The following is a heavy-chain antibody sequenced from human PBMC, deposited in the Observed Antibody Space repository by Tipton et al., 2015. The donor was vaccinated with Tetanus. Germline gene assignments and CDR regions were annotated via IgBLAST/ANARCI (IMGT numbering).Heavy chain of an antibody. J-gene: IGHJ5*02. CDR1: GGSIRSGGYY. CDR2: IYYTGNT. Sequence: TLSLTCTVSGGSIRSGGYYWTWIRQHPERGLEWIGYIYYTGNTYYNPSLKSRVTISVDSSKNQSSLRLTSLTVADTAVYYCARRLIQNWFDPWGQGTLVAVSS. CDR3: ARRLIQNWFDP. D-gene: IGHD2-8*01. V-gene: IGHV4-31*03.